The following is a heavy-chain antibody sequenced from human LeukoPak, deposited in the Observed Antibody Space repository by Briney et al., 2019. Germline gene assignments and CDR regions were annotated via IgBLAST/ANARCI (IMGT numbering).Heavy chain of an antibody. D-gene: IGHD3-9*01. V-gene: IGHV4-59*12. CDR2: IYYRVTS. CDR1: GDSINTYY. J-gene: IGHJ4*02. CDR3: ARISGTYDILTGLRPYYFDY. Sequence: SETLSLTCTVSGDSINTYYWSWIRQPPGKGLEWIGYIYYRVTSDYNPSLKSRVTMSVDMSTSQISLKLSSVTAADTAVYYCARISGTYDILTGLRPYYFDYWGQGTLVTVSS.